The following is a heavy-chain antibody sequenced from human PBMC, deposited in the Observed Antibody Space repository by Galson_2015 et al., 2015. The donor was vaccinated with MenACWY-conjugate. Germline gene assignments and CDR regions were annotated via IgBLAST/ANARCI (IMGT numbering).Heavy chain of an antibody. CDR2: IDNDGNRI. J-gene: IGHJ3*02. CDR1: GFTFSNYW. D-gene: IGHD5-12*01. V-gene: IGHV3-74*01. Sequence: SLRLSCAASGFTFSNYWMHWVRQGPGKGLEWLSRIDNDGNRITYADSVKGRFTISRDNAKNTLYLQINSVRADDTAVYYCSRGGEAKLIIVAGISDIWGQGTTVTVSS. CDR3: SRGGEAKLIIVAGISDI.